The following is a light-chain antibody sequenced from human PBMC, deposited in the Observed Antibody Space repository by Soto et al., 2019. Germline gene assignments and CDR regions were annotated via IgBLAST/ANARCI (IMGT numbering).Light chain of an antibody. J-gene: IGKJ1*01. CDR1: KRVGTL. CDR2: DAA. Sequence: DIVLTHSPPTLSLSPGEKATLSCRASKRVGTLLAWYKRQPGQAPRLLIHDAAYRASGIPERFSGSGSGTAFSLSISSLEPDDFAVYYCQHRSSWPRSFGRGTKVEV. CDR3: QHRSSWPRS. V-gene: IGKV3-11*01.